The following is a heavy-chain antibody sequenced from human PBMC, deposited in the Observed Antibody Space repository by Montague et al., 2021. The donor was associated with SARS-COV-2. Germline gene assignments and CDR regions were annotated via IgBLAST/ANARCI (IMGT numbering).Heavy chain of an antibody. CDR3: ARQENSSGWFKPDAFDI. J-gene: IGHJ3*02. D-gene: IGHD6-19*01. CDR1: GDSISSSSYY. CDR2: IYYSGST. V-gene: IGHV4-39*01. Sequence: SETLSLTCTVSGDSISSSSYYWGWIRQPPGKGLEWMGRIYYSGSTYYNPSLKSRVTISVDTSKNQFSLKLSSVTAADTAVYYCARQENSSGWFKPDAFDIWGQGTMVTVSS.